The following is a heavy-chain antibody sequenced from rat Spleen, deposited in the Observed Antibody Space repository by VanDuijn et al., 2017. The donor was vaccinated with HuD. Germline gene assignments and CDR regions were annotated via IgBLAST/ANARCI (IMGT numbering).Heavy chain of an antibody. V-gene: IGHV5-7*01. D-gene: IGHD5-1*01. J-gene: IGHJ2*01. CDR3: ARQNWPYYFDY. Sequence: EVQLVESGGGLVQPGRSLKLSCAASGFTFSDYAMAWVRQAPKKGLEWVATIVYDGSGIYYRDSVKGRFTISRDNAKSTLYLQMDSLGSEDTATYYCARQNWPYYFDYWGQGVMVTVSS. CDR2: IVYDGSGI. CDR1: GFTFSDYA.